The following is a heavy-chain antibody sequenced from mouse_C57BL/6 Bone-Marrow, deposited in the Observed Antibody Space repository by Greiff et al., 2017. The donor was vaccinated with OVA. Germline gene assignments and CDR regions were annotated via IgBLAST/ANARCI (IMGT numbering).Heavy chain of an antibody. D-gene: IGHD1-1*01. CDR3: ASTPITTVVATKGYWYFDV. V-gene: IGHV1-50*01. J-gene: IGHJ1*03. CDR1: GYTFTSYW. CDR2: IDPSDSYT. Sequence: QVQLQQPGAELVKPGASVKLSCKASGYTFTSYWMQWVKQRPGQGLEWIGEIDPSDSYTNYNQKFKGKATLTVDTSSSTAYMQLSSLTSEDSAVYYCASTPITTVVATKGYWYFDVWGTGTTVTVSS.